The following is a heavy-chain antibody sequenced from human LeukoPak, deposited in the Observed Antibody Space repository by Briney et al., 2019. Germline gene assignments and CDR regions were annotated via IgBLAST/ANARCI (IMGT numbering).Heavy chain of an antibody. J-gene: IGHJ4*02. V-gene: IGHV3-66*04. Sequence: GGSLRLSCVASGFIASNKYMSWVRQAPGKGLEWVSTIRSDGTTDYADSVKGRFTISRDDSKNTLYLQMNSLRVEDTAVYSCARRRGGYGEGELDYWGQGTLVTVSS. D-gene: IGHD4-17*01. CDR1: GFIASNKY. CDR3: ARRRGGYGEGELDY. CDR2: IRSDGTT.